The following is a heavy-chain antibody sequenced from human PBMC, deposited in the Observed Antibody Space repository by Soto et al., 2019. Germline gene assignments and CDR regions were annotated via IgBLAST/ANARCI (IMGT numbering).Heavy chain of an antibody. J-gene: IGHJ4*02. CDR3: ASAPKVSSSNHARPDF. CDR2: ISQSGDT. D-gene: IGHD6-6*01. V-gene: IGHV4-34*01. Sequence: ETLSDTCSLYRGALSGFYWGWIRPPPGKGREWSGEISQSGDTNYSPSLKRRVSISIDTSKKQFSLNLPSVSAADTAVYYCASAPKVSSSNHARPDFWGQGTLVTVSS. CDR1: RGALSGFY.